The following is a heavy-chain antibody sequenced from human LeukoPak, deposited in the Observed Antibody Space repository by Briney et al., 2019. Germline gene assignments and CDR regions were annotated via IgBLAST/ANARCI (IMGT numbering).Heavy chain of an antibody. CDR3: TTGRNYDILTGFTSDDY. J-gene: IGHJ4*02. D-gene: IGHD3-9*01. CDR2: IKSKTDGGTT. V-gene: IGHV3-15*01. Sequence: KSGGSLRLSCAASGFTFSNAWMSWVRQAPGKGLEWVGRIKSKTDGGTTDYAAPVKGRFTISRDDSKNTLYLQMNSLKTEDTAVYYCTTGRNYDILTGFTSDDYWGQGTLVTVSS. CDR1: GFTFSNAW.